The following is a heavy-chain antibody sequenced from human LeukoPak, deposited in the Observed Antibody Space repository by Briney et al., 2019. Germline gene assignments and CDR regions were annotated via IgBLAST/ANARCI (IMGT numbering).Heavy chain of an antibody. CDR1: GGSISDKY. Sequence: SETLSLTCTVSGGSISDKYWSWIRQLPGKGLEWIGYMHYSGTTSYHPSLKSRVVISVDTSKNQFSLKLNSVTAADTAMYYCATVPGYSYGYGYFDYWGQGTLVTVSS. CDR3: ATVPGYSYGYGYFDY. D-gene: IGHD5-18*01. V-gene: IGHV4-59*01. CDR2: MHYSGTT. J-gene: IGHJ4*02.